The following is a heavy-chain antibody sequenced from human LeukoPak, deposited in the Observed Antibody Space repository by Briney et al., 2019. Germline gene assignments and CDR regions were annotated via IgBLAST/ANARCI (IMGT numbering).Heavy chain of an antibody. J-gene: IGHJ3*02. CDR2: ITDGSTI. V-gene: IGHV3-11*04. Sequence: GGSLRLSCAASGFTFSDYYMSWIRQAPGKGLEWVSYITDGSTIYYADSVKGRFTISRDNAKNSLYLQMNSLRAEDTAVYYCARAQSITIFGVVKSPDAFDIWGQGTMVTVSS. CDR3: ARAQSITIFGVVKSPDAFDI. CDR1: GFTFSDYY. D-gene: IGHD3-3*01.